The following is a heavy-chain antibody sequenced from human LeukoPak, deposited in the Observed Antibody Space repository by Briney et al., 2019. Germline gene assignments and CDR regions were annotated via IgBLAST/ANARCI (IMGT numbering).Heavy chain of an antibody. CDR1: GGSISSYY. Sequence: SETLSPTCTVSGGSISSYYWSWIRQPPGKGLEWIGYIYYSGSTNYNPSLKSRVTISVDTSKNQFSLKLSSVTAADTAVYYCAREVRYYGDPNDAFDIWGQGTMVTVSS. CDR3: AREVRYYGDPNDAFDI. J-gene: IGHJ3*02. V-gene: IGHV4-59*01. D-gene: IGHD4-17*01. CDR2: IYYSGST.